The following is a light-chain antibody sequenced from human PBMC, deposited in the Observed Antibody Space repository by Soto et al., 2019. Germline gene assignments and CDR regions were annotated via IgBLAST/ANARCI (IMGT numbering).Light chain of an antibody. V-gene: IGLV2-11*01. CDR1: SSDVGSYNY. J-gene: IGLJ3*02. CDR3: CSYTGSYTWV. Sequence: QSALTQPASVSGSPGQSITISCTGTSSDVGSYNYVSWYQQYPGKAPKFMIYDVNKRPSGVPDRFSGSKSGNTASLTISGLQAEDEADYYCCSYTGSYTWVFGGGTKLTVL. CDR2: DVN.